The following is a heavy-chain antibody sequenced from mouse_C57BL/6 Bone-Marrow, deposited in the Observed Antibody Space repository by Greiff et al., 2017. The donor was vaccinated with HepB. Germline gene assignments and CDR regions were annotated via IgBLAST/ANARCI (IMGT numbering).Heavy chain of an antibody. Sequence: QVQLQQPGAELVRPGPSVKLSCKASGYTFTSYWMHWVKQRPGQGLEWIGVIDPSDSYTNYNQKFKGKATLTVDTSSSTAYMQLSSLTSEDSAVYYCAETGVVWYFDVWGTGTTVTVSS. J-gene: IGHJ1*03. D-gene: IGHD1-1*02. CDR3: AETGVVWYFDV. V-gene: IGHV1-59*01. CDR2: IDPSDSYT. CDR1: GYTFTSYW.